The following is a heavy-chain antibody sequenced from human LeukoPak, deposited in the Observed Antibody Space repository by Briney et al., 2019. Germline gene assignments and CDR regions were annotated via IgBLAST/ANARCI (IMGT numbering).Heavy chain of an antibody. CDR2: ISSDSTYI. J-gene: IGHJ6*03. Sequence: GGSLRLSCAASGFTFSIYRMNWVRQAPGKGLEWVSSISSDSTYIYYTDSVKGRFTISRDNAKNSLYLQMNSLRAEDTAVYYCARVPRFYDFWSSSTNYYYYMDVWGKGTTVTVSS. CDR3: ARVPRFYDFWSSSTNYYYYMDV. D-gene: IGHD3-3*01. CDR1: GFTFSIYR. V-gene: IGHV3-21*01.